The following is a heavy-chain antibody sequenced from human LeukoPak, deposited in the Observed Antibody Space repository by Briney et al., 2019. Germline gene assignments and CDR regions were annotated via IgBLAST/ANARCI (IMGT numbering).Heavy chain of an antibody. CDR2: ISYDGSNK. V-gene: IGHV3-30*03. CDR3: ARDPQQWLGGGN. CDR1: GFTFSSYG. Sequence: GGPLRLSCAASGFTFSSYGMPWVRQAPGKGLEWVAVISYDGSNKYYADSVKGRFTISRDNSKNTLHLQMNSLRAEDTAVYYCARDPQQWLGGGNWGQGTLVTVSS. J-gene: IGHJ4*02. D-gene: IGHD6-19*01.